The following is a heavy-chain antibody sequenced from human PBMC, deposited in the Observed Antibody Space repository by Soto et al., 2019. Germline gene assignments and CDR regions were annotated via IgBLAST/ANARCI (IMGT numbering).Heavy chain of an antibody. CDR3: ARDLDGLHDDTSGPFPRPG. V-gene: IGHV4-4*09. CDR2: IHSSGSI. CDR1: GGSISSYF. Sequence: PSETLSLTCTVSGGSISSYFYIWIRQAPGRGLEWIGYIHSSGSIYYNPSLKSRATMSIDTAGNQFSLKVSSVTVADTAVYYCARDLDGLHDDTSGPFPRPGWGQGTLVTVSS. J-gene: IGHJ1*01. D-gene: IGHD3-22*01.